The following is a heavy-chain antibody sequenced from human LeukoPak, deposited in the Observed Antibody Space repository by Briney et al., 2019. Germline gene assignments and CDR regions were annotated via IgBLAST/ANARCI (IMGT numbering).Heavy chain of an antibody. Sequence: PGVSLRLSCAXSXXTFRTYGLHWVRQALGKGLEWVAFIRNDGSNKYYADSVKGRLTISRDNSRNTLSLQMNSLRVEDTAVYYCAKIEVSATLDYWGQGTLVTVSS. CDR3: AKIEVSATLDY. J-gene: IGHJ4*02. CDR1: XXTFRTYG. D-gene: IGHD5/OR15-5a*01. CDR2: IRNDGSNK. V-gene: IGHV3-30*02.